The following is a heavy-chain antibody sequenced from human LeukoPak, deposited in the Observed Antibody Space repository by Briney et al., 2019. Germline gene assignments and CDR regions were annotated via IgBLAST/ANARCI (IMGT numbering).Heavy chain of an antibody. J-gene: IGHJ6*02. CDR3: ARDNGEGDGYNSFFSGYYGMDV. V-gene: IGHV1-69*06. CDR1: GGTFSSYA. D-gene: IGHD5-24*01. CDR2: IIPIFGTA. Sequence: GASVKVSCKASGGTFSSYAISWVRQAPGQGLERMGGIIPIFGTANYAQKFQGRVTITADKSTSTAYMELSSLRSEGTAVYYCARDNGEGDGYNSFFSGYYGMDVWGQGTTVTVSS.